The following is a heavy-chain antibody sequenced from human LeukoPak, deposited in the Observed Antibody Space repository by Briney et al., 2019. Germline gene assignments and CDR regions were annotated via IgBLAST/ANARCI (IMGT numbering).Heavy chain of an antibody. Sequence: PGRSLRLSCAASGFTFSSYGMHWVRQAPGKGLEWVAVISYDGSNKYYADSVKGRFTISRDNSKNTLYLQMNSLRAEDTAVYYCAATHYYDSSGSLDYWGQGTLVTVSS. CDR1: GFTFSSYG. J-gene: IGHJ4*02. D-gene: IGHD3-22*01. CDR2: ISYDGSNK. CDR3: AATHYYDSSGSLDY. V-gene: IGHV3-30*03.